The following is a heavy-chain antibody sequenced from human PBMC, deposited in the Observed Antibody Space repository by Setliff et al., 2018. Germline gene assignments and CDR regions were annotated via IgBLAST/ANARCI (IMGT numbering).Heavy chain of an antibody. J-gene: IGHJ4*02. V-gene: IGHV4-61*08. CDR1: GGSISSGDYY. CDR3: ARGHCSSWYYRPHFDY. CDR2: IYIGGSI. D-gene: IGHD6-13*01. Sequence: SETLSLTCTVSGGSISSGDYYWSWIRQPPGKGLEWIGHIYIGGSINYNPSLKSRLTISRDTSKNQVSLKLNSVTAADTAVYYCARGHCSSWYYRPHFDYWGQGTLVTVSS.